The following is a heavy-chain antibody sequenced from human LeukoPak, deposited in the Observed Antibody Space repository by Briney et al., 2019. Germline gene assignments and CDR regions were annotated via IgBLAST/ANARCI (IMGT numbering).Heavy chain of an antibody. CDR1: GFAFSIYW. CDR3: ARGTNYGFDP. Sequence: TGGFLRLSCAASGFAFSIYWMHWVRQAPGKGLVWVSYIKSDGTSTKYADSVKGRFTISRDNAKNTLYLQMNSLRAEDTAVYYCARGTNYGFDPWGQGTLVTVSA. J-gene: IGHJ5*02. V-gene: IGHV3-74*03. D-gene: IGHD1-7*01. CDR2: IKSDGTST.